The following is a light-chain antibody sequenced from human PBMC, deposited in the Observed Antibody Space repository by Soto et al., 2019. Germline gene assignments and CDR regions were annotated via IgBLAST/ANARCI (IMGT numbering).Light chain of an antibody. CDR2: DVS. Sequence: HSVLTQPPSAAGSPGQSVTISCTLTITDVGGYNYASWYQQYPGKAPKLMIYDVSERPSGVPDRFSGSKSGNTASLTISGLQAEDEANYYCCAYADTFYVFGTGTKVTVL. CDR1: ITDVGGYNY. J-gene: IGLJ1*01. CDR3: CAYADTFYV. V-gene: IGLV2-8*01.